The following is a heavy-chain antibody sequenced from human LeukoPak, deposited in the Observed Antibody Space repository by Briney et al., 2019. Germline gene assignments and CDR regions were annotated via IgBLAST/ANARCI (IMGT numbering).Heavy chain of an antibody. CDR2: IKQDGSER. V-gene: IGHV3-7*05. J-gene: IGHJ5*02. CDR3: AKDPEYGEYGVRSSEVDP. CDR1: GFAFSSFY. D-gene: IGHD4-17*01. Sequence: PGASLRLSCAASGFAFSSFYMSWVRQAPGKGREWVASIKQDGSERYYVDSVEGRFTISRDNANNSLSLHWNSLRAEDTAVYFCAKDPEYGEYGVRSSEVDPWGQGTLVTVSS.